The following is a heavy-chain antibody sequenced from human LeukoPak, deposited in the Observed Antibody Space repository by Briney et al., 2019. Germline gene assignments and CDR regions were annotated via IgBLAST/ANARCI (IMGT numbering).Heavy chain of an antibody. CDR1: GYTFTGYA. J-gene: IGHJ3*02. V-gene: IGHV1-3*03. D-gene: IGHD2-8*01. CDR3: ARGRHLYDAFDI. Sequence: ASVKVSCKASGYTFTGYAMHWVRQAPGQRLEWMGWINAGNGNTKYSQEFQGRVTITRDTSASTAYMELSSLRSEDMAVYYCARGRHLYDAFDIWGQGTMVTVSS. CDR2: INAGNGNT.